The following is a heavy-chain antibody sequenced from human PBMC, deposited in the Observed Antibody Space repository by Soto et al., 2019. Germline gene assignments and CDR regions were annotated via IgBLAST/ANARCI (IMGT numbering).Heavy chain of an antibody. V-gene: IGHV4-59*01. Sequence: SETKSLTCTVAGGSISSYYWSWIRQPPGKGLEWIGYIYYSGSTNYNPSLKSRVTISVDTSKNQFSLKLSSVTAADTAVYYCARDRRWFDPWGQGTLVTVSS. CDR3: ARDRRWFDP. CDR1: GGSISSYY. CDR2: IYYSGST. J-gene: IGHJ5*02.